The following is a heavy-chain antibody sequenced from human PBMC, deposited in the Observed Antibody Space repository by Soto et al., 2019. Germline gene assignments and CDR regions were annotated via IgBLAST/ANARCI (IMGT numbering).Heavy chain of an antibody. CDR1: GFAFSSYA. Sequence: PGGSLRLSCAASGFAFSSYAMTWVRQLPGRGLEWVASISASGGSTYYADSVKGRFTISRDNSNNTLFLQLNSLRAEDTALYYCVIYQSRQVEVERGHLDLWGRGTLVTVSS. CDR3: VIYQSRQVEVERGHLDL. CDR2: ISASGGST. D-gene: IGHD1-1*01. V-gene: IGHV3-23*01. J-gene: IGHJ2*01.